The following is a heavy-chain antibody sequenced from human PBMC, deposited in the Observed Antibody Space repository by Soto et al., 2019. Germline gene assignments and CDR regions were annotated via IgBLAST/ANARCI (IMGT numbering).Heavy chain of an antibody. CDR2: IFYNGTT. V-gene: IGHV4-59*01. D-gene: IGHD3-3*01. Sequence: PSETLSLTCTVSGGFISTYFWSWIRQVPGKGPEWIGYIFYNGTTNYNPSLKSRVTMSVDTSKNQFSLKLDSVTAADTAVYYCARSPPQIRFLVLSFDPRGPGTQVTVSS. J-gene: IGHJ5*02. CDR3: ARSPPQIRFLVLSFDP. CDR1: GGFISTYF.